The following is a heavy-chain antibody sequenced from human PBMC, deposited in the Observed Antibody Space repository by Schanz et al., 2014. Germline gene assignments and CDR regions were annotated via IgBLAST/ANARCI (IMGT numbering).Heavy chain of an antibody. CDR1: GFTFSGYS. CDR2: ISSSSSTI. CDR3: AKGRFGELSAFDI. V-gene: IGHV3-48*01. J-gene: IGHJ3*02. D-gene: IGHD3-10*01. Sequence: VQLVESGGGVVQPGRSLRLSCAASGFTFSGYSMNWVRQAPGKGLEWVAYISSSSSTIHYADSVKGRFTISRDNSKNTLYLQMNSLRAEDTAVYYCAKGRFGELSAFDIWGQGTMVTVSS.